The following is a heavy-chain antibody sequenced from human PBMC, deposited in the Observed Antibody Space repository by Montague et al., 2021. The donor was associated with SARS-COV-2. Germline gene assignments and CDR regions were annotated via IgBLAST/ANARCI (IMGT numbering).Heavy chain of an antibody. J-gene: IGHJ6*02. V-gene: IGHV4-61*01. D-gene: IGHD3-3*01. Sequence: SETLSLTRIVSGGSVSSGSYYWSWIRQPPGKGLEWIGDIYYSGSTNYNPSLKSRVTISVDTSKNQFSLKLSSVTAADTAVYYCARDPWRITIFGVVTRYGLDAWAQGTSVPASS. CDR1: GGSVSSGSYY. CDR2: IYYSGST. CDR3: ARDPWRITIFGVVTRYGLDA.